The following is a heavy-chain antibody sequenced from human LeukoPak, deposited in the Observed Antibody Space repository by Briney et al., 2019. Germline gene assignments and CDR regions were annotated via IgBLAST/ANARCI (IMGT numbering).Heavy chain of an antibody. Sequence: GGSLRLSCAASGFTFSSYAMHWVRQAPGKGLEWVAVISYDGSNKYYADSVKGRFTISRDNSKNTLYLQMNSLRAEDTAVYYCARATDYGGNSIYYWGQGTLVTVSS. CDR2: ISYDGSNK. D-gene: IGHD4-23*01. J-gene: IGHJ4*02. V-gene: IGHV3-30-3*01. CDR3: ARATDYGGNSIYY. CDR1: GFTFSSYA.